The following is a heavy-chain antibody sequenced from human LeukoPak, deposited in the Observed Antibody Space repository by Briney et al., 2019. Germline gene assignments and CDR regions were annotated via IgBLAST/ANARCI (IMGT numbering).Heavy chain of an antibody. Sequence: SETLSLTCAVSGGSLRDHYWSWIRQVPGKGLGWIGEINDSGSTNYNPSLEGRVTLSVDPSKNQFSLKMRSVTAADTSVYYCARPYCSRGSCYRDFDYWGQGTLVTVSS. CDR3: ARPYCSRGSCYRDFDY. D-gene: IGHD2-15*01. V-gene: IGHV4-34*01. CDR1: GGSLRDHY. J-gene: IGHJ4*02. CDR2: INDSGST.